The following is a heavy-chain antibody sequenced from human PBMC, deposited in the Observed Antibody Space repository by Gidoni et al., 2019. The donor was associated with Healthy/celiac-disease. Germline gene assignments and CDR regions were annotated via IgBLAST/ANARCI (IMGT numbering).Heavy chain of an antibody. D-gene: IGHD2-2*01. CDR3: ARVSRLRGKPSFDY. CDR2: ISAYNGNT. V-gene: IGHV1-18*01. Sequence: QVQLVQSGAEVKQPRASVKVSCKASGYPFTSSGISWVRQAPGQGLEWMGWISAYNGNTNYAQKLQGRVTMTTDTSTSTAYMELRSLRSDDTAVYYCARVSRLRGKPSFDYWGQGTLVTVSS. J-gene: IGHJ4*02. CDR1: GYPFTSSG.